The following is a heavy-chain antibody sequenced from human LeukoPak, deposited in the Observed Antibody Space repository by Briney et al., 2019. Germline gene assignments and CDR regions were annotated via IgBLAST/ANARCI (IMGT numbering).Heavy chain of an antibody. Sequence: PGRSLRLSCAASGFTFDDYAMHWVRQAPGKGLGGVSGISWNSGTIRYADSVKGRFNISRDNAKNSLYLQMNSLRAEDTALYYCAKDHKVVSYYYGMDVWGQGTTVTVSS. J-gene: IGHJ6*02. CDR3: AKDHKVVSYYYGMDV. CDR1: GFTFDDYA. V-gene: IGHV3-9*01. CDR2: ISWNSGTI. D-gene: IGHD2-2*01.